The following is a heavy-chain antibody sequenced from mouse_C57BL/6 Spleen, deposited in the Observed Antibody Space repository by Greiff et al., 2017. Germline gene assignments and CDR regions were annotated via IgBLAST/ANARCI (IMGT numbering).Heavy chain of an antibody. CDR3: AREFITTVVGGY. Sequence: QVQLKQSGAELAKPGASVKLSCKASGYTFTSYWMHWVKQRPGQGLEWIGYINPSSGYTTYNQKFKDKATLTADKSSSTAYMQLSSLTYEDSAVYYCAREFITTVVGGYWGQGTTLTVSS. V-gene: IGHV1-7*01. CDR1: GYTFTSYW. J-gene: IGHJ2*01. CDR2: INPSSGYT. D-gene: IGHD1-1*01.